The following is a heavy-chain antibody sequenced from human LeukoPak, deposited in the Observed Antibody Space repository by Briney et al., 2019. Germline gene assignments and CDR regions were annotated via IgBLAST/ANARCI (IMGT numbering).Heavy chain of an antibody. CDR3: ARGVQYYDSSGYYYAY. J-gene: IGHJ4*02. V-gene: IGHV3-48*04. Sequence: GGSLRLSCAASGFTFSSYSMNWVRQAPGKGLEWVSYISSSSSTIYYADSVKGRVTISRNNAKNTQYLQMNSLRAEDTAVYYCARGVQYYDSSGYYYAYWGQGTLVTVS. D-gene: IGHD3-22*01. CDR2: ISSSSSTI. CDR1: GFTFSSYS.